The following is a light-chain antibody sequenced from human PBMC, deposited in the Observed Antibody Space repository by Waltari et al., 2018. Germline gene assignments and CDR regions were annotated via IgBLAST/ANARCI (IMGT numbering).Light chain of an antibody. CDR3: CSYSRSTTFVI. J-gene: IGLJ2*01. CDR1: SRDVGTYTL. Sequence: QSALTQPASVSGSPGQSITISCTGTSRDVGTYTLVSWYQQHPGKAPKLLISEVSERPSGVSDRFSASKSADTASLTISGLQAEDEADYYCCSYSRSTTFVIFGGGTKLTVL. CDR2: EVS. V-gene: IGLV2-23*02.